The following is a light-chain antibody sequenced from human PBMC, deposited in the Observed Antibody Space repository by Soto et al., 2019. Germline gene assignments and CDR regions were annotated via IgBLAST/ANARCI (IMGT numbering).Light chain of an antibody. J-gene: IGLJ3*02. CDR3: SSYTSSSIWV. CDR1: SSDVGGYNY. CDR2: DVS. V-gene: IGLV2-14*03. Sequence: QLVLTQPASVSGSPGQSITISCTGTSSDVGGYNYVSWYQQHPGKAPKLMIYDVSNRPSGVSNRFSASKSGNTASLTISGLQAEDEADYYCSSYTSSSIWVFGGGTQLTVL.